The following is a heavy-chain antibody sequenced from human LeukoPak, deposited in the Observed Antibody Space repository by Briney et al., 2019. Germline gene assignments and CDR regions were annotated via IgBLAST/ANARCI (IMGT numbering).Heavy chain of an antibody. CDR1: GFTFDDYG. CDR3: AREGDSSGYYDVYYFDY. V-gene: IGHV3-20*04. J-gene: IGHJ4*02. Sequence: GGSLRLSCAASGFTFDDYGMSWVRQAPGKGLEWVSGINWNGGSTGYADSVKGRFTISRDNAKNSLYLQMNSLRAEDTALYYCAREGDSSGYYDVYYFDYWGQGTLVTVSS. D-gene: IGHD3-22*01. CDR2: INWNGGST.